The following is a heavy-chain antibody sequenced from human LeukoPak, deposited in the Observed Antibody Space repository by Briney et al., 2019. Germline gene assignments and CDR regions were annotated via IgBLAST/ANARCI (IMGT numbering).Heavy chain of an antibody. Sequence: ASVKVSCKASGYTFTSYGISWVRQDPGQGLEWMGWISAYNGNTNYAQKLQGRVTMTTDTSTSTAYMELRSLRSDDTAVYYCARYTSRLNWFDPWGQGTLVTVSS. CDR3: ARYTSRLNWFDP. J-gene: IGHJ5*02. D-gene: IGHD6-13*01. CDR2: ISAYNGNT. CDR1: GYTFTSYG. V-gene: IGHV1-18*01.